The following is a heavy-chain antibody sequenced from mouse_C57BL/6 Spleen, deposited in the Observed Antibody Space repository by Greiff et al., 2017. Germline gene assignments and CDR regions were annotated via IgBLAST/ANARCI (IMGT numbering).Heavy chain of an antibody. CDR2: IYPRDGST. Sequence: VQLQQSGPELVKPGASVKLSCKASGYTFTSYDINWVKQRPGQGLEWIGWIYPRDGSTKYNEKFKGKGTLTVDTYSSTAYMELHSLTSEESEVYVCERNPCYGSSCARDYWGQGTSVTVSS. D-gene: IGHD1-1*01. J-gene: IGHJ4*01. V-gene: IGHV1-85*01. CDR3: ERNPCYGSSCARDY. CDR1: GYTFTSYD.